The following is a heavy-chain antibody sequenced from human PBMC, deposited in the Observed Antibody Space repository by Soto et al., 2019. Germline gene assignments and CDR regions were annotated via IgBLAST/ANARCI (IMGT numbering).Heavy chain of an antibody. V-gene: IGHV5-10-1*01. CDR2: IDPSDSYT. J-gene: IGHJ6*02. D-gene: IGHD3-22*01. CDR3: TTSYYYDSRGYLEYYVYGMDV. CDR1: GYSFTSYW. Sequence: PGESLKISCKGSGYSFTSYWISWVRQMPGKGLEWMGRIDPSDSYTNYSPSFQGHVTISADKSISTAYLQMNSLKTEDTAVYYCTTSYYYDSRGYLEYYVYGMDVWGQGTTVTVSS.